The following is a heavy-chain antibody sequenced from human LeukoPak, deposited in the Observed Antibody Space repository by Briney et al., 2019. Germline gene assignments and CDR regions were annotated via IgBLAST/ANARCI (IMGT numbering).Heavy chain of an antibody. Sequence: GGSLRLSCAASGLTFSNYGMHWVRQAPGKGLEWVAVIWYDGSNKYFADSVKGRFIISRDNFKNTLYLQMNSLRAEDTAVYFCAKDFAQYGSGSYSHYYYYYMDVWGKGTTVTVSS. V-gene: IGHV3-33*06. CDR1: GLTFSNYG. CDR3: AKDFAQYGSGSYSHYYYYYMDV. D-gene: IGHD3-10*01. J-gene: IGHJ6*03. CDR2: IWYDGSNK.